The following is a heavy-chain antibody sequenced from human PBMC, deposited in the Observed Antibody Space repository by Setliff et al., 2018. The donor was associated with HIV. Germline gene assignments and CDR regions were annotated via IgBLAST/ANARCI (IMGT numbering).Heavy chain of an antibody. CDR3: ARGRVMVYANRRYYYYMDV. J-gene: IGHJ6*03. V-gene: IGHV1-8*02. CDR1: GFTFINYD. D-gene: IGHD2-8*01. CDR2: MNPNSSNT. Sequence: ASVKVSCKASGFTFINYDINWVRQAPGQGLEWMGWMNPNSSNTGYAQKFQGRVAMTRNTSINTAYMELSSLRSEGTAVYYCARGRVMVYANRRYYYYMDVWGKGTTVTVSS.